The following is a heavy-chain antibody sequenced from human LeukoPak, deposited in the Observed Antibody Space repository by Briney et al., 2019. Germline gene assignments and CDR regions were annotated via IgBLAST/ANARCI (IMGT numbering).Heavy chain of an antibody. CDR3: ARMTGGSDGLDM. V-gene: IGHV3-48*01. CDR1: GFTFSRNS. D-gene: IGHD2-15*01. CDR2: ISNSSSSI. J-gene: IGHJ3*02. Sequence: PGGSLRLSCAASGFTFSRNSMNWVRHAPGKGLEWGSYISNSSSSIYYADSVRGRFTISRVNAKNSLYLQMNSLRAEDTAVYYCARMTGGSDGLDMWGQGTMVTVYS.